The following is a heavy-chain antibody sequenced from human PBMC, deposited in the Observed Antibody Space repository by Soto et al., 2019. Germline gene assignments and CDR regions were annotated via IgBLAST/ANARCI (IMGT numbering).Heavy chain of an antibody. J-gene: IGHJ6*02. Sequence: QVQLVESGGGVVQPGRSLRLSCAASGFTFSTYGMHWVRQAPGKGLEWVSAIWYDGIDKYYAASVKGRFTISRDNSMNTVYLQMSSLRAADTAVYYCARAAVTDYQYHGMDVWGQGTTVTVSS. CDR2: IWYDGIDK. D-gene: IGHD4-17*01. CDR1: GFTFSTYG. CDR3: ARAAVTDYQYHGMDV. V-gene: IGHV3-33*01.